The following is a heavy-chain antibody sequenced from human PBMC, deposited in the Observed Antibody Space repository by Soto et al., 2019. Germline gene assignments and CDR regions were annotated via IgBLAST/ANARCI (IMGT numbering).Heavy chain of an antibody. V-gene: IGHV4-30-4*01. CDR1: GGSISSGDYY. D-gene: IGHD5-12*01. CDR2: IYYSGST. J-gene: IGHJ4*02. CDR3: ARIHGPSGNYDLDV. Sequence: SETLSLTCTVSGGSISSGDYYWSWIRQPPGKGLEWIGYIYYSGSTYYNPSLKSRVTISVDKSKNQFSLKVSSVTAADTATYYCARIHGPSGNYDLDVWGQGTLVTVSS.